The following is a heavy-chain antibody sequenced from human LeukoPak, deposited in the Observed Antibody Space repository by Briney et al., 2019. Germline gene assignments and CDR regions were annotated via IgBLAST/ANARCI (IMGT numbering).Heavy chain of an antibody. CDR2: IYSGGST. CDR1: GFTVSSNY. D-gene: IGHD3-3*01. V-gene: IGHV3-53*01. Sequence: GGSLRLSCAASGFTVSSNYMSWVRQAPGKGLEWVSVIYSGGSTYYADSVKGRFTISRDNSKNTLYLQMNSLRAEDTAVYYCAKTVTIFGVVIPYYFDYWGQGTLVTVSS. CDR3: AKTVTIFGVVIPYYFDY. J-gene: IGHJ4*02.